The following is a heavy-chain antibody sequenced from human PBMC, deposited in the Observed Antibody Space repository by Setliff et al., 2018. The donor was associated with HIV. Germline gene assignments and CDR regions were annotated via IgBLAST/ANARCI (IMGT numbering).Heavy chain of an antibody. CDR1: GYTFTGYY. D-gene: IGHD3-10*01. CDR3: ARSRTDDGSGRYYNNDWFDS. CDR2: INPNSGNT. J-gene: IGHJ5*01. Sequence: ASVKVSCKASGYTFTGYYMHWVRQAPGQGLEWMGRINPNSGNTGYAQRFQGRVTITRNTSISTAYMELSSLRSEDTAVYYCARSRTDDGSGRYYNNDWFDSWGQGTLVTVSS. V-gene: IGHV1-8*03.